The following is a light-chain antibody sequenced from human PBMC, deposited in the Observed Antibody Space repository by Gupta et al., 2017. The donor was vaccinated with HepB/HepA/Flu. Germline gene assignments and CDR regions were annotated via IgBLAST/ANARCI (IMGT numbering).Light chain of an antibody. CDR2: AAS. V-gene: IGKV1-39*01. J-gene: IGKJ4*01. CDR3: QQSDSTRPLT. Sequence: DIQMTQSPSSLSASVGDRVTITCRASQSISSYLNWYQQKPGKAPKLLIYAASSLQSGVPSRFSDSGYGTDFTLTISSLQPEDFATYYCQQSDSTRPLTFGGGTKVEIK. CDR1: QSISSY.